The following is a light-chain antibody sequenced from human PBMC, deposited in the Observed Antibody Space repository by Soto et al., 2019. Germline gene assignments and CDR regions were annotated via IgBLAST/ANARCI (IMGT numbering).Light chain of an antibody. Sequence: QSVLTQPASLSASPGASASLTCTLRSGSNVGTYRIYWYQQKPGSPPQYLLGYKSDSDKQQGSGVPSRFPGSKDASANAGILLISGLQSQDEADYYCMIWHSSVGVFGGGTKLTVL. CDR2: YKSDSDK. V-gene: IGLV5-45*01. CDR1: SGSNVGTYR. J-gene: IGLJ3*02. CDR3: MIWHSSVGV.